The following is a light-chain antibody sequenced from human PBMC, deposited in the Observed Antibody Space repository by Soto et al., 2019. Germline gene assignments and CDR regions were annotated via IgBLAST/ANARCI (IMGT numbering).Light chain of an antibody. J-gene: IGLJ2*01. V-gene: IGLV2-23*01. CDR2: EGS. Sequence: QSALTQPASMSGSPGQSITISCTGTSSDVGGYNLVSWYQQHPGKAPKLMIYEGSKRPSGVSNRFSGSKSGNTASLTISGLQAEDEADYYCCSYAGSSPVFGGGTKLTVL. CDR1: SSDVGGYNL. CDR3: CSYAGSSPV.